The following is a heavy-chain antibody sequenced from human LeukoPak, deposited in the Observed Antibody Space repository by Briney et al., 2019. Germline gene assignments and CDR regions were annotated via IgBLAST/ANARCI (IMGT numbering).Heavy chain of an antibody. CDR3: ARKYRGSIVVVPAAIFYYYYYMDV. Sequence: PSETLSLTRAVYGGSFSGYYWSWIRQPPGKGLEWIGEINHSGSTNYNPSLKSRVTISVDTSKNQFSLKLSSVTAADTAVYYCARKYRGSIVVVPAAIFYYYYYMDVWGKGTTVTVSS. V-gene: IGHV4-34*01. J-gene: IGHJ6*03. D-gene: IGHD2-2*01. CDR1: GGSFSGYY. CDR2: INHSGST.